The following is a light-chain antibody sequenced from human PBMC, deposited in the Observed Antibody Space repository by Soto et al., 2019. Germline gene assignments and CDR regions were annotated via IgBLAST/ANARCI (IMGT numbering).Light chain of an antibody. CDR2: EVS. J-gene: IGLJ2*01. V-gene: IGLV2-14*01. Sequence: QSALTQPASVSGSPGQSITISCTGTSSDIGGYNYVSWYQQHPGKAPKLMIYEVSNRPSGVSNRFSGSKSGNTASLTISGLQAEDEYDYYCHSYTRGSTLVLFGGGTKLTVL. CDR1: SSDIGGYNY. CDR3: HSYTRGSTLVL.